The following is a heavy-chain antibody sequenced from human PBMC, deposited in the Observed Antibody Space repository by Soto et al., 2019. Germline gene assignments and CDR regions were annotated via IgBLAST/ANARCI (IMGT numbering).Heavy chain of an antibody. CDR3: ARDEYSYGSYYFDY. CDR2: IWYDGSNK. V-gene: IGHV3-33*01. CDR1: GFTFSSYG. D-gene: IGHD5-18*01. Sequence: QPGGSLRLSCAASGFTFSSYGMHWVRQAPGKGLEWVAVIWYDGSNKYYADSVKGRFTISRDDSKNTLYLQMNSLRAEDTAVYYCARDEYSYGSYYFDYWGQGTLVTVSS. J-gene: IGHJ4*02.